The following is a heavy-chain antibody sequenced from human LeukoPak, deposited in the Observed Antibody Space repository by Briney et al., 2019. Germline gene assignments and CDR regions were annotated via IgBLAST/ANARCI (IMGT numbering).Heavy chain of an antibody. CDR3: ASSARPSDASDI. CDR1: GGTFSSYA. J-gene: IGHJ3*02. CDR2: IIPIFGTA. Sequence: ASVKVSCKASGGTFSSYAISWVRQAPGQGLEWMGGIIPIFGTANYAQKFQGRVTITTDESTSTAYMELSSLRSEDTTVYYCASSARPSDASDIWGQGTMVTVSS. V-gene: IGHV1-69*05.